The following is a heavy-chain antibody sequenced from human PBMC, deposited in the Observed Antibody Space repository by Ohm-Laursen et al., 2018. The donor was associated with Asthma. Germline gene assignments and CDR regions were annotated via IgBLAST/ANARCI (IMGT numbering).Heavy chain of an antibody. D-gene: IGHD1-1*01. CDR2: ISSDGSNK. CDR3: IKDWKLFDY. J-gene: IGHJ4*02. CDR1: GFTFSSYG. Sequence: RSLRLSCAASGFTFSSYGMHWVRQAPGKGLEWVAVISSDGSNKFYADSVKGRFTISRDNSKNTLYLQVNSLRAEDTAVYYCIKDWKLFDYWGQGTLVTVSS. V-gene: IGHV3-30*03.